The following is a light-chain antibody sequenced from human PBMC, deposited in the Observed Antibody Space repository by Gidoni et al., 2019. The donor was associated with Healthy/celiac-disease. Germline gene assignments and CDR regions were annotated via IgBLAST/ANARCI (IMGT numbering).Light chain of an antibody. Sequence: EIVLTQSPATLSLSPGERATLSGRASQSVSSYLAWYQQKPGQAPRLLIYDASNRATGIPARFSGSGPGTDFTLTISSLEPEDFAVYYCQQRSNWHPLTFGGGTKVEIK. V-gene: IGKV3D-11*02. J-gene: IGKJ4*01. CDR1: QSVSSY. CDR3: QQRSNWHPLT. CDR2: DAS.